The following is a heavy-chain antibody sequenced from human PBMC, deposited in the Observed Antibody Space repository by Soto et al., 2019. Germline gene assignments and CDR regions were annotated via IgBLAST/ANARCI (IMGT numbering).Heavy chain of an antibody. J-gene: IGHJ4*02. CDR3: AREDYDYIWGSYRYGFYFDY. CDR1: GFTFSSYS. CDR2: ISSSSSTI. Sequence: GGSLRLSCAASGFTFSSYSMNWVRQAPGKGPEWVSYISSSSSTIYYADSVKGRFTISRDNAKNSLYLQMNSLRAEDTAVYYCAREDYDYIWGSYRYGFYFDYWGQGTLVTVSS. D-gene: IGHD3-16*02. V-gene: IGHV3-48*01.